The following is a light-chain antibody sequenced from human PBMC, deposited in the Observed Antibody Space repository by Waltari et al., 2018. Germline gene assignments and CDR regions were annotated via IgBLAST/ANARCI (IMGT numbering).Light chain of an antibody. Sequence: EIVMTQSPATLSVSPGERITLSCKASQSIDNNLAWYQQKPGQAPRLLIYAASTRATEVPARFRGSGSGTEFTLTISSLQSEDCGVFYCQQYNRWPPLTFGGGTKVEIK. CDR3: QQYNRWPPLT. CDR1: QSIDNN. V-gene: IGKV3-15*01. CDR2: AAS. J-gene: IGKJ4*01.